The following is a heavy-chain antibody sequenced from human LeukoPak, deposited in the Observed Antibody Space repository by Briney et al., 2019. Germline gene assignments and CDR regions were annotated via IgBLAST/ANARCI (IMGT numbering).Heavy chain of an antibody. J-gene: IGHJ4*02. CDR1: GYTLTELS. CDR2: FDPEDGET. Sequence: ASVKVSCKVSGYTLTELSMHWVRQAPGKGLEWMGGFDPEDGETIYAQKFQGRVTMTEDTSTDTAYMELSSLRSEDTAVYYCATDAEGYYYDRSGYPGDYWGQGTLVTVSS. CDR3: ATDAEGYYYDRSGYPGDY. V-gene: IGHV1-24*01. D-gene: IGHD3-22*01.